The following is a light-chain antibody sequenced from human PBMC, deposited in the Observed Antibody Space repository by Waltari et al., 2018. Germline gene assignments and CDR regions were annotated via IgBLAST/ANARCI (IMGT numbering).Light chain of an antibody. V-gene: IGKV2-30*02. CDR2: RVS. CDR3: MQTADWSAT. CDR1: RSLVHSDGHTY. Sequence: DVVLTQSPLSLPVTLGQPASISCKSSRSLVHSDGHTYLNWFHQRPGQSPRRLIYRVSNRDSGVPDRFSGSGSDTDFTLKISRVEAEDVVVYYCMQTADWSATFGQGTKVELK. J-gene: IGKJ1*01.